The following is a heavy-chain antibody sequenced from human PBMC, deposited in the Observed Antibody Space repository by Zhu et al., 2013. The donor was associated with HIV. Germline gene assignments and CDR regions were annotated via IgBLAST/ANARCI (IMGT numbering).Heavy chain of an antibody. CDR2: ISAYNGST. J-gene: IGHJ5*02. CDR1: GYTFTSYG. D-gene: IGHD6-6*01. Sequence: QVQLVQSGAEVKKPGASVKVSCKASGYTFTSYGISWVRQAPGQGLEWMGWISAYNGSTNYAQKLQGRVTMTTDTSTSTAYMELRSLRSDDTAVYYCARQIKPPSIAAELVWFDPWGQGTLVTVSS. CDR3: ARQIKPPSIAAELVWFDP. V-gene: IGHV1-18*01.